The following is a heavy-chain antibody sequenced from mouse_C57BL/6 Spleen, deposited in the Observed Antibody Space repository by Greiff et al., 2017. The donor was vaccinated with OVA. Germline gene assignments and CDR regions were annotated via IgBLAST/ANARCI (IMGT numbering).Heavy chain of an antibody. J-gene: IGHJ2*01. CDR1: GYTFTDYY. V-gene: IGHV1-19*01. Sequence: EVKLMESGPVLVKPGASVKMSRKASGYTFTDYYMNWVKQSHGKSLEWIGVINPYNGGTSYNQKFKGKATLTVDKSSSTAYMELNSLTSEDSAVYYCASGSDYFDYWGQGTTLTVSS. CDR3: ASGSDYFDY. D-gene: IGHD2-2*01. CDR2: INPYNGGT.